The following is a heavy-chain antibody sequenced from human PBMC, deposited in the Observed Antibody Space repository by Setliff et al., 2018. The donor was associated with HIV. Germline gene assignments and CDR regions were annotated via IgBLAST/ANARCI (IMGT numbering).Heavy chain of an antibody. Sequence: GGSLRLSCAASGFTFNNYAMSWVRQAPGKGLEWVSAISASGTSSYYADSVRGRFTASSDNGKNSLFLQMNSLRAEDTAVYYCVRGTLDFWGQGNLVTVSS. CDR3: VRGTLDF. CDR1: GFTFNNYA. CDR2: ISASGTSS. J-gene: IGHJ4*02. V-gene: IGHV3-23*01.